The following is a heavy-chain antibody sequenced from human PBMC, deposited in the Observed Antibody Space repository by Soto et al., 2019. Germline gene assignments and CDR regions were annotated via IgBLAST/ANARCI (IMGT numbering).Heavy chain of an antibody. CDR1: GGSISDNDYY. CDR3: ARQGYYDLLSGYYLFDY. V-gene: IGHV4-61*05. CDR2: VSYSGST. D-gene: IGHD3-3*01. J-gene: IGHJ4*02. Sequence: PSETLSLTCTVSGGSISDNDYYWSWIRQPPGKGLEWIGYVSYSGSTTYNPSLKSRVTVSIDTSKNQFSLKLTSVTAADTAVYYCARQGYYDLLSGYYLFDYWGQGILVTVSS.